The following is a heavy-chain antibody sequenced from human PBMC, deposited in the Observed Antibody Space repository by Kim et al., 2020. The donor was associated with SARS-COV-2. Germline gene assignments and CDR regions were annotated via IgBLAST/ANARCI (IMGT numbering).Heavy chain of an antibody. V-gene: IGHV3-74*01. CDR2: MSKEVRRT. D-gene: IGHD2-2*01. CDR1: VVTFRTSC. J-gene: IGHJ6*03. CDR3: ARPSSTSCPCYYMDV. Sequence: GGSLRLSCAISVVTFRTSCMIWVGQAKDAVVGWRCRMSKEVRRTHESDFWKGRIPIARDDAKNTLYLQMNSLRAEDTAVYYCARPSSTSCPCYYMDVWGKGTTVTVSS.